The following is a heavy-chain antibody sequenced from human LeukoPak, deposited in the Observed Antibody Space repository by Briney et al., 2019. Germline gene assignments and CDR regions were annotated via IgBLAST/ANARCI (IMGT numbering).Heavy chain of an antibody. CDR1: GFTFSSYE. Sequence: GGSLRLSCAASGFTFSSYEMNWVRQAPGKGLEWVSYISSSGSTIYYADSVKGRFTISRDNSKNTLYLQMSSLRAEDTAVYYCAKSPYRFDALDIWGQGTMVTVSS. CDR2: ISSSGSTI. D-gene: IGHD3-16*02. V-gene: IGHV3-48*03. J-gene: IGHJ3*02. CDR3: AKSPYRFDALDI.